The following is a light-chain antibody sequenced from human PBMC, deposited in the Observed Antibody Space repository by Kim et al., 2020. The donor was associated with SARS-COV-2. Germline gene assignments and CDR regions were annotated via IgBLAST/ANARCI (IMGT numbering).Light chain of an antibody. J-gene: IGKJ2*01. CDR2: GAS. CDR1: QSVSSN. CDR3: QQYNNWPRT. Sequence: EIVMTQSPATLSVSPGERATLSCRASQSVSSNLAWYQQKPGQAPRLLIYGASTRATGIPARFSGSGSGTEFTLTISSLQSEDFAVYYCQQYNNWPRTFGQETKLDI. V-gene: IGKV3-15*01.